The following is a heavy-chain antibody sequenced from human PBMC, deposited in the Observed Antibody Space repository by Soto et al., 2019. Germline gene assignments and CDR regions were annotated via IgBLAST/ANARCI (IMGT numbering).Heavy chain of an antibody. CDR3: AKPPRAPYGSGSYYDY. Sequence: GGSLRLSCAASGFTFSSYAMSWVRQAPGKGLEWVSAISGSGGSTYYADSVKGRFTISRDNSKNTLYLQMNSLRAEDTAVYYCAKPPRAPYGSGSYYDYWGQGPLVTFSS. V-gene: IGHV3-23*01. D-gene: IGHD3-10*01. CDR2: ISGSGGST. J-gene: IGHJ4*02. CDR1: GFTFSSYA.